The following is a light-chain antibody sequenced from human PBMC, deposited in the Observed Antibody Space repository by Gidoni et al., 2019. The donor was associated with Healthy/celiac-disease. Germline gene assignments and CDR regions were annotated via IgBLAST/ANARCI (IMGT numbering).Light chain of an antibody. Sequence: EIVMTQSPATLSVSPGDRATLSCRASQSVSSNLAWYQQKPGQAPRLLIYGASTRATGIPARFSGSGSGTEFTLTISSLQSEDCAVYYCQQYNNWPPLTFGGGTKVKIK. CDR3: QQYNNWPPLT. V-gene: IGKV3-15*01. CDR1: QSVSSN. J-gene: IGKJ4*01. CDR2: GAS.